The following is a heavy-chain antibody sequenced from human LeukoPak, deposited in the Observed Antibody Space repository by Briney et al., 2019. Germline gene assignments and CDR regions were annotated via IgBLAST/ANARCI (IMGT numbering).Heavy chain of an antibody. CDR3: TRDRTAFDY. J-gene: IGHJ4*02. Sequence: GGSLRLSCTASGFTFGDYAMSWVRQAPGKGLEWVGFIRGKAYGGTTEYAASVKGRFTISRDDSKSIAYLQMNSLKTEDTAVYYCTRDRTAFDYWGQGTLVTVSS. D-gene: IGHD2-21*02. V-gene: IGHV3-49*04. CDR1: GFTFGDYA. CDR2: IRGKAYGGTT.